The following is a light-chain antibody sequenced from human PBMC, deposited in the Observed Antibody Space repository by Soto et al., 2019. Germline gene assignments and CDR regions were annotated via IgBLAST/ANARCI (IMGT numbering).Light chain of an antibody. Sequence: DFQLTQSPSTLSASVGDRVTITCRTSQGISNELCWYQQKPGKAPKXXIYAATRLHSGVPTRFSGSGSGTEFTLTISRLQPEDFATYYCLQHNSYPRTFGQGTKVDIK. CDR1: QGISNE. V-gene: IGKV1-17*01. CDR2: AAT. CDR3: LQHNSYPRT. J-gene: IGKJ1*01.